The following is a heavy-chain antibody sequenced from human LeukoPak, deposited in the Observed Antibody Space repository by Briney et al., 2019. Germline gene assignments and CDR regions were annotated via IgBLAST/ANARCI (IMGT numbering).Heavy chain of an antibody. CDR2: INHSGST. CDR1: GGSFSGYY. J-gene: IGHJ2*01. D-gene: IGHD3-10*01. V-gene: IGHV4-34*01. CDR3: ARRVWFGESSHWSFDL. Sequence: PSETLSLTCAVYGGSFSGYYWSGIRQPPGKGLEWIGEINHSGSTSYNPSLKSRVTISINTSKNQYSLKLSSVTAADTAVFYCARRVWFGESSHWSFDLWGRGTLVTVSS.